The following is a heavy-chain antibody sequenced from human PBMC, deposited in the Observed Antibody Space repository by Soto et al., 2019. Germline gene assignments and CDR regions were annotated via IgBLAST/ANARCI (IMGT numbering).Heavy chain of an antibody. CDR2: IWYDGSNK. J-gene: IGHJ4*02. V-gene: IGHV3-33*01. CDR3: AAGEPLHY. CDR1: GFNFINYG. Sequence: QMQLVESGGGVVQPGRSLRLSCAASGFNFINYGMHWVRQAPGKGLEWVAIIWYDGSNKYYADSVKGRFTISRDNSKNTVYLQMNILRAEDTAMYYCAAGEPLHYRGQGTLVTVSS. D-gene: IGHD3-10*01.